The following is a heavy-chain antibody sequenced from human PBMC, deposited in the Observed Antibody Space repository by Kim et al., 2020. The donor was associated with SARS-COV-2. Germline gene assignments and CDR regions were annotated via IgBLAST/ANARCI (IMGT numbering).Heavy chain of an antibody. V-gene: IGHV3-33*06. CDR2: IWYDGSNK. CDR1: GFTFSSYW. CDR3: AKERRKYCSGGSCHLEY. J-gene: IGHJ4*02. Sequence: GGSLRLSCAASGFTFSSYWMSWVRQAPGKGLEWVAVIWYDGSNKYHADSVKGRFTISRDNSKNTLYLQMNNLRAEDTAVYYCAKERRKYCSGGSCHLEYWGQGTLVTVSS. D-gene: IGHD2-15*01.